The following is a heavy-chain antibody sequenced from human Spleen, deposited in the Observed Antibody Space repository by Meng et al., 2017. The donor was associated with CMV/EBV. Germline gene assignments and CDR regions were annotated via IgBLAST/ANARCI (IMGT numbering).Heavy chain of an antibody. Sequence: ASVKVSCKASGYTLTGYNIHWVRQAPGQGLEWMGWINPNSGDTNYAQKFQGRVTMTRDTSIRTAYMELSRLRSDDTAVYYCAREVDIAVAGPFDYWGQGTLVTVSS. J-gene: IGHJ4*02. CDR1: GYTLTGYN. D-gene: IGHD6-19*01. CDR2: INPNSGDT. V-gene: IGHV1-2*02. CDR3: AREVDIAVAGPFDY.